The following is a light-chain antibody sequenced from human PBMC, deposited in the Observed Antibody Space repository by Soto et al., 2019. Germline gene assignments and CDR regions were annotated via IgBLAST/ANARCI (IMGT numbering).Light chain of an antibody. Sequence: EIVLTQSPATLSLSPGESATLSCRASQSVSSYLAWYQQRHGQAPRLLIYDASNRAAGIPARFSGSGSGTDFTLTISSLEPEDFALYYCQQRSNWPVTFGPGTKVAIK. CDR1: QSVSSY. V-gene: IGKV3-11*01. J-gene: IGKJ3*01. CDR3: QQRSNWPVT. CDR2: DAS.